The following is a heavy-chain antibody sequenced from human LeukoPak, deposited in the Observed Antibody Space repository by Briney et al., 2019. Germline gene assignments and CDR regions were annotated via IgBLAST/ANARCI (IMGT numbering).Heavy chain of an antibody. D-gene: IGHD3-22*01. Sequence: SETLSLTCTVSGYSISSGYYWAWIRQPPGRGLECIWSIYHSGSTYYNPSLKSRVTISVDTSKNQFSLKLSSVTAADTAVYYCAGVLEGADYDSPYDAFDIWGQGTMVTVSS. CDR1: GYSISSGYY. CDR3: AGVLEGADYDSPYDAFDI. V-gene: IGHV4-38-2*02. J-gene: IGHJ3*02. CDR2: IYHSGST.